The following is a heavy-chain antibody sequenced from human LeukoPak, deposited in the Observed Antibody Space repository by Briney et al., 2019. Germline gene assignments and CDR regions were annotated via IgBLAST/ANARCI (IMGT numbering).Heavy chain of an antibody. CDR2: ISWNSGSI. Sequence: PGRSLRLSCAASGFTFDDYAMHWVRHAPGKGLEWVSGISWNSGSIGYADSVKGRFTISRDNAKNSLYLQMNSLRAEDTALYYCAKVRRGYSYGYDAFDIWGQGTMVTVSS. J-gene: IGHJ3*02. CDR1: GFTFDDYA. CDR3: AKVRRGYSYGYDAFDI. D-gene: IGHD5-18*01. V-gene: IGHV3-9*01.